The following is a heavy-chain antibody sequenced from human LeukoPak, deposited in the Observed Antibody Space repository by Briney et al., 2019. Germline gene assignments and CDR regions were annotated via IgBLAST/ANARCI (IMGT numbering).Heavy chain of an antibody. J-gene: IGHJ5*02. D-gene: IGHD5-18*01. CDR1: GGSFSGYY. Sequence: SETLSLTCAVYGGSFSGYYWSWIRQPPGKGLEWIGEINHSGSTNYNPSLKSRVTISVDTSKNQFSLKLSSVTAADTAVYYCASRNAKDTAMVTWGQGTLVTVSS. V-gene: IGHV4-34*01. CDR3: ASRNAKDTAMVT. CDR2: INHSGST.